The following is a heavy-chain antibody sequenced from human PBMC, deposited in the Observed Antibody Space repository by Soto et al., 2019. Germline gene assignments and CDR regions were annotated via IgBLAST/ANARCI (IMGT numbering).Heavy chain of an antibody. V-gene: IGHV3-74*01. D-gene: IGHD3-10*01. CDR2: LYIDGSRT. J-gene: IGHJ6*03. CDR1: GFTFSSYW. Sequence: EVQLVESGGGLVQPGGSLSLSCAASGFTFSSYWMHWVRQVPGKGLVWVSRLYIDGSRTSYADSVKGRFTISRDNAKNTLYLQMNSLRADDTAVYYCARGAGGYYYMDVWGKGTTVTVSS. CDR3: ARGAGGYYYMDV.